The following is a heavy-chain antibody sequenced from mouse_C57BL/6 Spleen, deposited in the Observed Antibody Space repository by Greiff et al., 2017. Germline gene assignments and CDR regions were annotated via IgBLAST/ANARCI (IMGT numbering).Heavy chain of an antibody. CDR1: GYTFTSYW. CDR3: ARGGPTVGAMDY. Sequence: VQLQQPGAELVKPGASVKLSCKASGYTFTSYWMHWVKQRPGQGLEWIGMIHPNSGSTNYNEKFKSKATLTVDKSASTAYMQLSSLTSEDSAVYYWARGGPTVGAMDYWGQGTSVTFSS. V-gene: IGHV1-64*01. CDR2: IHPNSGST. J-gene: IGHJ4*01. D-gene: IGHD1-1*01.